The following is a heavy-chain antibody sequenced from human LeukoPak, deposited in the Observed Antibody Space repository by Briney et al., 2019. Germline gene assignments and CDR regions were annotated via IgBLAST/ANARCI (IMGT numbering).Heavy chain of an antibody. CDR1: GGSFSGYY. J-gene: IGHJ4*02. CDR3: ASGVGATEPFGY. CDR2: INHSGST. Sequence: PSETLSLTCAVYGGSFSGYYWSWIRQPPGKGLEWIGEINHSGSTNYNPSLKSRGTISLDTSKNQFSLKLSSVTAADTAVYYCASGVGATEPFGYWGQGTLVTVSS. D-gene: IGHD1-26*01. V-gene: IGHV4-34*01.